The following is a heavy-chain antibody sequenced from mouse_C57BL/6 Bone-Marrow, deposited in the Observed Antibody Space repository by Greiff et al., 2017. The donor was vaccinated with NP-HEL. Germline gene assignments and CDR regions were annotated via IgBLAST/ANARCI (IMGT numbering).Heavy chain of an antibody. CDR1: EYEFPSHD. V-gene: IGHV5-2*01. CDR2: INSDGGST. CDR3: ARQPTMIPLDFDV. J-gene: IGHJ1*03. Sequence: EVKVVESGGGLVQPGESLKLSCESNEYEFPSHDMSWVRKTPEKRLELVAAINSDGGSTYYPDTMERRFIISRDNTKKTLYLQMSSLRSEDTALYYCARQPTMIPLDFDVWGTGTTVTVSS. D-gene: IGHD2-4*01.